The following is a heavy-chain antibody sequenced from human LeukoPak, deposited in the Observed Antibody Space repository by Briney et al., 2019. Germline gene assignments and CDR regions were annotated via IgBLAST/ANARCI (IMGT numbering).Heavy chain of an antibody. CDR3: ARAYCSGGSCYSIDY. V-gene: IGHV3-33*01. Sequence: PGGSLRLSCAASGFTFSSYGMHWVRQAPGKGLAWVAVIWYDGSNKYYADSVKGRFTISRDNSKNTLYLQMNSLRAEDTAVYYCARAYCSGGSCYSIDYWGQGTLVTVSS. CDR2: IWYDGSNK. J-gene: IGHJ4*02. D-gene: IGHD2-15*01. CDR1: GFTFSSYG.